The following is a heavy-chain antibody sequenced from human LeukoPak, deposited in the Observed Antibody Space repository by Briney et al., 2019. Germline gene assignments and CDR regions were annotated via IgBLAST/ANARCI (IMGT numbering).Heavy chain of an antibody. CDR2: IYYSGST. CDR3: ASIAAAGNE. CDR1: GGSNSRSTYH. J-gene: IGHJ4*02. D-gene: IGHD6-13*01. V-gene: IGHV4-39*01. Sequence: SETLSLTCTFSGGSNSRSTYHWGWIPQPPGQGLEWIGSIYYSGSTYYNPSLKSRVTISVDTSMNQFSLKLSSVTAADTAVYYCASIAAAGNEWGQGTLVTVSS.